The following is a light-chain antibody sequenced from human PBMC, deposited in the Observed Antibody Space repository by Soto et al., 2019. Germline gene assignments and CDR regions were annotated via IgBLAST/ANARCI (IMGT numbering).Light chain of an antibody. CDR2: GAS. CDR1: QSVSSN. J-gene: IGKJ1*01. V-gene: IGKV3-15*01. CDR3: KQYNNWPPWT. Sequence: EIVLTQSPATLSVSRGERATLSCRPSQSVSSNLAWYQQKPGQAPRLLIYGASTRATGIPARFSGSGSGTEFTLTISSLQSEDFAVYYCKQYNNWPPWTLGQWTKVDIK.